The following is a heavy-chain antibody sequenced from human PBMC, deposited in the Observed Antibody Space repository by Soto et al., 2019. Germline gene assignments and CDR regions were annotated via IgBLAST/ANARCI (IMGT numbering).Heavy chain of an antibody. J-gene: IGHJ4*02. CDR2: MNPNNGNA. CDR3: ARRKERSGPYYLDL. Sequence: ASEKRYWKASGFTFITDDSSLVRQAAGQGLEWMGWMNPNNGNAGFAQKFRGRINMTRNTSISTAYLELSSLRSDDSAVYFCARRKERSGPYYLDLWGQGTQVTVSS. D-gene: IGHD6-25*01. CDR1: GFTFITDD. V-gene: IGHV1-8*01.